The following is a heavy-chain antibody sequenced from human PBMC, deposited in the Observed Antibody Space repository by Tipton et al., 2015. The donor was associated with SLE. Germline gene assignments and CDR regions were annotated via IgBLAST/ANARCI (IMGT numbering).Heavy chain of an antibody. CDR3: ARDSEGIQLPDY. D-gene: IGHD5-18*01. CDR1: GFTFSSYA. CDR2: ISYDGSNK. J-gene: IGHJ4*02. Sequence: SLRLSCAASGFTFSSYAMHWVRQAPGKGLEWVAVISYDGSNKYYADSVKGRFTISRDNSKNTLYLQMNSLRAEDTAVYYCARDSEGIQLPDYWGQGTLVTVSS. V-gene: IGHV3-30-3*01.